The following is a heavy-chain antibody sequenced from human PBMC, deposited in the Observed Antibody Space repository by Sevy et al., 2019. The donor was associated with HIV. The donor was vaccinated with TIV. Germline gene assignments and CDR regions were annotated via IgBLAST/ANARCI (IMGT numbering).Heavy chain of an antibody. CDR3: AREGGYTDQGMGV. CDR2: IDSRSSNI. V-gene: IGHV3-48*01. Sequence: GGSLRLSCAASGFTFSSYSMNWVRQAPGKGLEWLSYIDSRSSNIYYADSVKGRFTVSRDNAKNSLYVQMNSLRGEDTAVYYCAREGGYTDQGMGVWGQGTTVTVSS. D-gene: IGHD5-12*01. J-gene: IGHJ6*02. CDR1: GFTFSSYS.